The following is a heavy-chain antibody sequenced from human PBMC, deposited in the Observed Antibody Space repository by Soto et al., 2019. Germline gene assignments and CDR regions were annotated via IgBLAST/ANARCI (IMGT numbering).Heavy chain of an antibody. V-gene: IGHV3-23*01. CDR1: GFTFSSYA. Sequence: EAQLLESGGGLVQPGGSLRLSCAASGFTFSSYAMSWVRQAPGKGLEWVSAISGSGGSTYYADSVKGRFTISRDNSKNTLYLQMNSLRAEDTAVYYCAKASTRDGYNFDYWGQGTLVTVSS. CDR3: AKASTRDGYNFDY. CDR2: ISGSGGST. D-gene: IGHD5-12*01. J-gene: IGHJ4*02.